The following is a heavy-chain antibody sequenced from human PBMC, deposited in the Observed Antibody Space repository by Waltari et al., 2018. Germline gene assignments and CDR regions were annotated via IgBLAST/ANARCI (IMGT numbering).Heavy chain of an antibody. J-gene: IGHJ4*02. D-gene: IGHD2-15*01. V-gene: IGHV4-4*02. CDR3: ARDRGRGLYLDT. Sequence: QLQLQESGPGLVKPSGTLSLICAVSGDSMSNNWWRWVRQSPVKGLEWIGQVLGSGRTNYNPSFASRVTISLDTSTYQVALKMTSATAADTALYYCARDRGRGLYLDTWGQGTLVTVSP. CDR2: VLGSGRT. CDR1: GDSMSNNW.